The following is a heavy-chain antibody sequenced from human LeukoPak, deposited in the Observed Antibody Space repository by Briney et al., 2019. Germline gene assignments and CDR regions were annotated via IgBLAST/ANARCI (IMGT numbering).Heavy chain of an antibody. CDR3: AKLSGRAVAGTLGY. CDR2: ISYDGSNK. V-gene: IGHV3-30*18. CDR1: GFTFSSYG. J-gene: IGHJ4*02. D-gene: IGHD6-19*01. Sequence: GGSLRLSCAASGFTFSSYGMHWVRQAPGKGLEWVGVISYDGSNKYYADSVKGRFTISRDNSKNTLYLQMNSLRAEDTAVYYCAKLSGRAVAGTLGYWGQGTLVTVSS.